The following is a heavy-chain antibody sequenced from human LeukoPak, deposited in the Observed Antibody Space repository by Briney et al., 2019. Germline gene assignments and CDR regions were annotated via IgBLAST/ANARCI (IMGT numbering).Heavy chain of an antibody. J-gene: IGHJ6*02. Sequence: GGALRLSCVASGFTLSSYGMHWVRQDPGKGLEWGAVIWYDGSNKYYADSVKGRFTISRDNSKNTLYLQMNSLRAEDTAVYYCARDFKIAAAGSNNDYNYYYMDVWGQGTTVTVSS. CDR3: ARDFKIAAAGSNNDYNYYYMDV. CDR1: GFTLSSYG. V-gene: IGHV3-33*01. D-gene: IGHD6-13*01. CDR2: IWYDGSNK.